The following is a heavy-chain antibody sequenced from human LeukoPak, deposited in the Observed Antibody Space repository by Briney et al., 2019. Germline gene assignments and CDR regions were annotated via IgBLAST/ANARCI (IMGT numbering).Heavy chain of an antibody. CDR2: IYYSGST. D-gene: IGHD3-9*01. CDR1: GGSISSYY. V-gene: IGHV4-59*01. Sequence: ASETLSLTCTVSGGSISSYYWSWIRQPPGKGLEWMGYIYYSGSTNYNPSLKSRVTISVDTSKNQFSLKLSSVTAADTAVYYCARTEYYDILTGYYFDYWGQGTLVTVSS. CDR3: ARTEYYDILTGYYFDY. J-gene: IGHJ4*02.